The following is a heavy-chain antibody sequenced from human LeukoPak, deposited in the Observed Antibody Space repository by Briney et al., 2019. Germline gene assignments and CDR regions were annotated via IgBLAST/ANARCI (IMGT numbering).Heavy chain of an antibody. CDR3: ARGSPNWNGYYYYYGMDV. CDR1: GGSFSGYY. J-gene: IGHJ6*02. V-gene: IGHV4-34*01. Sequence: PSETLSLTCAVYGGSFSGYYWSRIRQPPGKGLEWIGEINHSGSTNYNPSLKSRVTISVDTSKNQFSLKLSSVTAADTAVYYCARGSPNWNGYYYYYGMDVWGQGTTVTVSS. D-gene: IGHD1-1*01. CDR2: INHSGST.